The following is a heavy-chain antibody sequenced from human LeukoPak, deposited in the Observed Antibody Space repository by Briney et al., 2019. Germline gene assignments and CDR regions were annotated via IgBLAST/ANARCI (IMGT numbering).Heavy chain of an antibody. J-gene: IGHJ4*02. CDR2: IYSGGST. V-gene: IGHV3-53*01. CDR3: ARDDYYDSSGFGGGY. Sequence: GGSLRLSCAASGLTFSSHWMHWVRQAPGKGLEWVSVIYSGGSTYYADSVKGRFTISRDNSKNTLYLQMNSLRAEDTAVYYCARDDYYDSSGFGGGYWGQGTLVTVSS. CDR1: GLTFSSHW. D-gene: IGHD3-22*01.